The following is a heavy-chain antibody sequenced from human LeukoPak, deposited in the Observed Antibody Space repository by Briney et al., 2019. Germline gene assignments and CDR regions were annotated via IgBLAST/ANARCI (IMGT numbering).Heavy chain of an antibody. CDR1: GFTFSSYG. Sequence: GGSLRLSCAASGFTFSSYGMHWVRQAPGKGLEWVAVIWYDGSNKYYADSVKGRFTISRDNSKNTLYLQMNSLRAEDTAVYYCARHGRYCSGGSCYHLNWFDPWGQGTLVTVSS. CDR2: IWYDGSNK. V-gene: IGHV3-33*01. D-gene: IGHD2-15*01. J-gene: IGHJ5*02. CDR3: ARHGRYCSGGSCYHLNWFDP.